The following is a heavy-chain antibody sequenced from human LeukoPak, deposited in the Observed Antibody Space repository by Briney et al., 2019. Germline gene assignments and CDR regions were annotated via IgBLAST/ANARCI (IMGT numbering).Heavy chain of an antibody. Sequence: GASVKLSCTASVYTFTSYGISWVRQAPGQGLESMGGISAYNGNTNYAQTLQGRVTMTTDTSTSTAYMELRSLRSDDTAVYYCAILALNWFDGWGQGTLVTVSS. V-gene: IGHV1-18*01. CDR1: VYTFTSYG. CDR3: AILALNWFDG. CDR2: ISAYNGNT. D-gene: IGHD1-26*01. J-gene: IGHJ5*02.